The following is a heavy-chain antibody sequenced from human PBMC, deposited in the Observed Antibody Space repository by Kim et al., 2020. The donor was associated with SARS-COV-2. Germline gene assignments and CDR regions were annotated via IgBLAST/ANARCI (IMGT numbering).Heavy chain of an antibody. Sequence: SETLSLTCAVYGGSFSGYYWSWIRQPPGKGLEWIGEINHSGSTNYNPSLKSRVTISVDTSKNQFSLKLSSVTAADTAVYYCARGMYIVVVPAARGNYMDVWGKGTTVTVSS. CDR1: GGSFSGYY. CDR2: INHSGST. CDR3: ARGMYIVVVPAARGNYMDV. D-gene: IGHD2-2*01. V-gene: IGHV4-34*01. J-gene: IGHJ6*03.